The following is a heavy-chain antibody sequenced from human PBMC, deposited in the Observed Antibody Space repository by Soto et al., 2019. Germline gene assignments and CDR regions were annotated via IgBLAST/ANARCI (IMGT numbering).Heavy chain of an antibody. D-gene: IGHD2-2*01. CDR2: TYYRSKWYN. CDR3: ARVATIVVVPAAMGYYYYGMDV. Sequence: SQTLSLTCAISGDSVSSNSAAWNWIRQSPSRGLEWLGRTYYRSKWYNDYAVSVKSRITINPDTSKNQFSLQLNSVTPEDTAVYYCARVATIVVVPAAMGYYYYGMDVWGQGTTVTVSS. J-gene: IGHJ6*02. CDR1: GDSVSSNSAA. V-gene: IGHV6-1*01.